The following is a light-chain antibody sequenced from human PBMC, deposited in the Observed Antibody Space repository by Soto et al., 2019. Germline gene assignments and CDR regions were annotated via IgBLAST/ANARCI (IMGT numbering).Light chain of an antibody. CDR1: QSLPSSY. V-gene: IGKV3-20*01. Sequence: EIVLTQSPGTLSLSPGEIATLSFRASQSLPSSYLAWYQQKPGQAPRLIIFAASTRATGIPDRFSGSGSGTDFILTISRLEPEDFAVYFCQQYGSSQWTFGQGTKVDNK. CDR3: QQYGSSQWT. J-gene: IGKJ1*01. CDR2: AAS.